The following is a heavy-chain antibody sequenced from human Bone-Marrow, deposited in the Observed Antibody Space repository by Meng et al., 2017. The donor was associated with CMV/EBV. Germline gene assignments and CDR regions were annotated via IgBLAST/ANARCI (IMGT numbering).Heavy chain of an antibody. CDR1: GFSFEDYA. J-gene: IGHJ4*02. V-gene: IGHV3-20*04. D-gene: IGHD2-2*01. CDR2: LNWNGGTR. CDR3: ARDQGHCSSTSCYWGPFDY. Sequence: GGSLRLSCASSGFSFEDYAMSWVRQVPGKGLEWVSGLNWNGGTRAYADSVKGRFSISRDNSKTSLYLQMNSLRAEDTAFYYCARDQGHCSSTSCYWGPFDYWGQGALVTVSS.